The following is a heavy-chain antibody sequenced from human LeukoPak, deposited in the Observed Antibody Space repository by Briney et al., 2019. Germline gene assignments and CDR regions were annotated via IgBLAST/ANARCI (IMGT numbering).Heavy chain of an antibody. D-gene: IGHD6-6*01. V-gene: IGHV3-53*01. Sequence: GGSLRLSCTVSGFNVTTTPMTWVRQAPGQGLEWVSSIYSGGGTYYAEFVKGRFTISRDRSENALYLQMNSLRVEDTAMFYCARLVYKWGQGTLVTVSS. J-gene: IGHJ4*02. CDR3: ARLVYK. CDR1: GFNVTTTP. CDR2: IYSGGGT.